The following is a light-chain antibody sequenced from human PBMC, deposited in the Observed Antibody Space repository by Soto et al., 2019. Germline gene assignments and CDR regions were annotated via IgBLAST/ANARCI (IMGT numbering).Light chain of an antibody. CDR1: QSVGGD. J-gene: IGKJ4*01. Sequence: VMAQSPVTLSVSRGERATLLCRARQSVGGDLAWYQQKPCQAPRLIIYGASSRAPGIPDRFSGSVSGTEFTLTIGRLQSEDSAVYYGQQYGNWPKLTCSGGTKVDIK. CDR3: QQYGNWPKLT. V-gene: IGKV3-15*01. CDR2: GAS.